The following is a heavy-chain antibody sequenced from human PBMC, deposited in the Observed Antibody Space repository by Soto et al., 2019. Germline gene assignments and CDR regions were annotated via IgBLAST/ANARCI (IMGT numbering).Heavy chain of an antibody. CDR1: GYTFTSYD. V-gene: IGHV1-8*01. Sequence: ASVKVSCKASGYTFTSYDIDWVRQAPGQGLEWMGWMNTNTGNTGYAQKFQGRVTMTRDTSISTAYMELRRLRSEDTAVYYCARVVRFFGGHAGYWGQGTLVTVSS. CDR3: ARVVRFFGGHAGY. D-gene: IGHD3-3*01. CDR2: MNTNTGNT. J-gene: IGHJ4*02.